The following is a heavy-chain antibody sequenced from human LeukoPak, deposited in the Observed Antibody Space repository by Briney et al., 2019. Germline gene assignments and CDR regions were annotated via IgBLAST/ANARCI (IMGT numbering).Heavy chain of an antibody. Sequence: PSETLSLTCAVYGGSFSGYYWSWIRQPPGKGLEWIGEINHSGSTNYNPSLKSRVTISVDTSKNQFSLKLSSVTAADMAVYYCARPARTGYYYYYYYYMDVWGKGTTVTVSS. CDR2: INHSGST. CDR3: ARPARTGYYYYYYYYMDV. CDR1: GGSFSGYY. V-gene: IGHV4-34*01. D-gene: IGHD3/OR15-3a*01. J-gene: IGHJ6*03.